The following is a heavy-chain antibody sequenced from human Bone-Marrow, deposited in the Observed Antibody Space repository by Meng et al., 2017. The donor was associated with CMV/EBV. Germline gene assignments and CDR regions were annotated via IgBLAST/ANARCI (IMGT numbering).Heavy chain of an antibody. V-gene: IGHV3-30*04. CDR1: GFTFSSYA. D-gene: IGHD2-2*01. CDR3: AREGYCSSTSCPRAMDV. J-gene: IGHJ6*02. CDR2: ISYDGSNK. Sequence: GESLKISCAASGFTFSSYAMHWVRQAPGKGLEWVAVISYDGSNKYYADSVKGRFTISRDNSKNTLYLQMNSLRAEDTAVYYCAREGYCSSTSCPRAMDVWGQGTTVT.